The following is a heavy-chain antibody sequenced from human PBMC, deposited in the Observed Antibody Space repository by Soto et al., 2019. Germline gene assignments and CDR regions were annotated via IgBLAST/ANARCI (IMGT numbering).Heavy chain of an antibody. CDR2: IRDKANGATT. D-gene: IGHD2-15*01. V-gene: IGHV3-49*03. J-gene: IGHJ4*02. CDR3: TWIYGSGTSLPVY. Sequence: EVHLEDSGGRLQQPGRSLRLSCTASGYTVGNYGVSWFRQCPGKGLEWVGVIRDKANGATTRYATSVKGRFTILRDDPNFTSYLQMSSLKTEDTAVYYCTWIYGSGTSLPVYWGQGTLVTV. CDR1: GYTVGNYG.